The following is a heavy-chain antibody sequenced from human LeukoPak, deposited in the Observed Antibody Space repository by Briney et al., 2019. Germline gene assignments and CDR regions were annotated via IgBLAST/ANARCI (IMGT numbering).Heavy chain of an antibody. J-gene: IGHJ3*02. CDR1: GFTFSGFI. Sequence: GGSLRLSCAASGFTFSGFIIHWVRQAPGKGLEWIGRVTSKTNSYATAYAASVKGRLTVSRDDSKKTAYLQMNSLKTEDTAVYYCAAGITLVRGGTFDIWSQGTMVIVSS. CDR3: AAGITLVRGGTFDI. CDR2: VTSKTNSYAT. D-gene: IGHD3-10*01. V-gene: IGHV3-73*01.